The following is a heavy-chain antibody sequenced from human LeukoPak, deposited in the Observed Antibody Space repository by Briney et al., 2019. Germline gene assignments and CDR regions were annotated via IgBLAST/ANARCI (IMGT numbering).Heavy chain of an antibody. CDR3: ARSGLSRFGF. V-gene: IGHV3-23*01. D-gene: IGHD2/OR15-2a*01. CDR1: GFIFSNYA. J-gene: IGHJ4*02. CDR2: FSGSGGST. Sequence: GGSLRLSCAASGFIFSNYAMSWVRQTPGKGLQWVSAFSGSGGSTYYADSVKGRFTISRDNSRNTLYLQMNSLRAEDTAVYYCARSGLSRFGFWGQGTLVTVSS.